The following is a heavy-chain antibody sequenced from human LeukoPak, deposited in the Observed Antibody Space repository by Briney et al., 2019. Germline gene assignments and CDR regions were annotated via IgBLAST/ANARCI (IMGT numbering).Heavy chain of an antibody. Sequence: GRSLRLSCAASGFTFRTYEMSWVRQAPGKGLEWVSNIGRRGISTWYADSVKGRFTISRDNAKNSLCPQMNSLTVEDTAVYYCARRLPYYGMDVWGKGTTVTVSS. CDR2: IGRRGIST. CDR1: GFTFRTYE. CDR3: ARRLPYYGMDV. V-gene: IGHV3-48*03. J-gene: IGHJ6*04.